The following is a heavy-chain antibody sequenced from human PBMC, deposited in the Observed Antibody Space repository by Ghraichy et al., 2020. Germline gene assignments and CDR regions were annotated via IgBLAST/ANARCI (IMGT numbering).Heavy chain of an antibody. J-gene: IGHJ6*02. V-gene: IGHV6-1*01. CDR3: ARGGLRFLEWLLVYGMDV. D-gene: IGHD3-3*01. CDR1: GDSVSSNSAA. Sequence: SQTLSLTCAISGDSVSSNSAAWNWIRQSPSRGLEWLGRTYYRSKWYNDYAVSVKSRITINPDTSKNQFSLQLNSVTPEDTAVYYCARGGLRFLEWLLVYGMDVWGQGTTVTVSS. CDR2: TYYRSKWYN.